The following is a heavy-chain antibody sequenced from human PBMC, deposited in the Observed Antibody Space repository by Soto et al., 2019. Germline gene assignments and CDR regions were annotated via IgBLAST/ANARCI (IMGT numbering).Heavy chain of an antibody. J-gene: IGHJ4*02. CDR1: GGTVSSYA. CDR2: FIPIFVSA. V-gene: IGHV1-69*01. D-gene: IGHD3-10*01. Sequence: KVSCKASGGTVSSYAITWVRQAPGKGLEWMGVFIPIFVSAHYAPKFQGRITITADESTSTAYMELSGLTSEDTAIYYCARDVSSDTTGFRGYDLWGQGTQVTVSS. CDR3: ARDVSSDTTGFRGYDL.